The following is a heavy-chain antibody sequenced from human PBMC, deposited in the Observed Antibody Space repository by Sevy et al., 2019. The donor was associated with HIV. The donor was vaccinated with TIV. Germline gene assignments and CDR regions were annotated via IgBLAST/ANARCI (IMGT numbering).Heavy chain of an antibody. V-gene: IGHV3-20*01. Sequence: GGSLRLSCAASGFTFVANGMSWVRQAPGKGLEWVSGINWNGGSTGYADSVKGRFTISRDNAKNSLYLQMNNLRAEDTALYHCAASYSSNLHRFDYWGQGTLVTVSS. CDR2: INWNGGST. CDR1: GFTFVANG. J-gene: IGHJ4*02. D-gene: IGHD6-13*01. CDR3: AASYSSNLHRFDY.